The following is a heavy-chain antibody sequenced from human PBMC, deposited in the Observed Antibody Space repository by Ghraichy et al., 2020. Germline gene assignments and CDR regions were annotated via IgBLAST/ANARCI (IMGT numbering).Heavy chain of an antibody. V-gene: IGHV4-39*01. CDR1: GGSISSSSYY. CDR2: IYYSGST. Sequence: LSLTCTVSGGSISSSSYYWGWIRQPPGKGLEWIGSIYYSGSTYYNPSLKSRVTISVDTSKNQFSLKLSSVTAADTAVYYCASALGSRGDYWGQGTLVTVSS. D-gene: IGHD3-10*01. J-gene: IGHJ4*02. CDR3: ASALGSRGDY.